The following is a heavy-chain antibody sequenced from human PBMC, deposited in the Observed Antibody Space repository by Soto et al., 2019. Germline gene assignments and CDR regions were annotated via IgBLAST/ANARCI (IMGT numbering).Heavy chain of an antibody. V-gene: IGHV4-4*02. J-gene: IGHJ4*02. CDR2: VYHTGST. CDR1: GGSISSTNW. CDR3: ATLPPRIVVVVLPIPS. Sequence: SETLSLTCVVSGGSISSTNWWTWVRQTPGKGLEWIREVYHTGSTKYNPSLKNRVTISVDKSNNQFSLNLKSVTAADTAVYYCATLPPRIVVVVLPIPSWGQGTLVTVSS. D-gene: IGHD2-15*01.